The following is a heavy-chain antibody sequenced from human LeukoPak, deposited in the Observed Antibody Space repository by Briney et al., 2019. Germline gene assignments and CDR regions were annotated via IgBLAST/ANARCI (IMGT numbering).Heavy chain of an antibody. D-gene: IGHD3-22*01. V-gene: IGHV3-9*01. J-gene: IGHJ3*02. Sequence: GGSLRLSCAASGFTFSSYAMHWVRQAPGKGLEWVSGISWNSGSIGYADSVKGRFTISRDNAKNSLYLQMNSLRAEDTALYYCAKGQLDYYDSSGYYLDAFDIWGQGTMVTVSS. CDR3: AKGQLDYYDSSGYYLDAFDI. CDR2: ISWNSGSI. CDR1: GFTFSSYA.